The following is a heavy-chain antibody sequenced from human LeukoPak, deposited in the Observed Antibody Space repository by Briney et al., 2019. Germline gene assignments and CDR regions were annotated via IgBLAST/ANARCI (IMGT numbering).Heavy chain of an antibody. V-gene: IGHV3-66*01. CDR2: IYSGGST. D-gene: IGHD6-19*01. Sequence: GGSLRLSRAASGFTVSSNYMSWVRQAPGKGLEWVSVIYSGGSTYYADSVKGRFTISRDNSKNTLYLQMNSLRAEDTAVYYCARATVAGGFFDYWGQGTLVTVSS. CDR3: ARATVAGGFFDY. CDR1: GFTVSSNY. J-gene: IGHJ4*02.